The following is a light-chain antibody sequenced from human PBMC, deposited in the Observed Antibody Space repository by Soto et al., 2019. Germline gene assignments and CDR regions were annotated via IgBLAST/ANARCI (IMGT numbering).Light chain of an antibody. CDR1: QSLLYSDGNTY. Sequence: DVVMTQSPLSLPVTLGQPASISCRSSQSLLYSDGNTYLIWFRQRPGQSPRRLIYKVSNRDSGVPDRFSGSGSGTDFTLKISMVEAEDVGVYYCMQGTHWPPTFGQGTNLEIK. J-gene: IGKJ2*01. CDR2: KVS. V-gene: IGKV2-30*01. CDR3: MQGTHWPPT.